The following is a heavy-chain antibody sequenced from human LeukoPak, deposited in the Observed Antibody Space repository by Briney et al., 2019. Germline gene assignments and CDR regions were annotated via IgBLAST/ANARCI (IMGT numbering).Heavy chain of an antibody. V-gene: IGHV4-38-2*02. CDR3: ARGSGIAAAGTRDY. CDR2: IYHSGST. J-gene: IGHJ4*02. Sequence: PSETLSLTCTVSGYSISSGYYWGWIRQPPGKGLEWIGSIYHSGSTYYNPSLKSRVTISVDTSKNQFSLKLSSVTAADTAVYYCARGSGIAAAGTRDYWGQGTLVTVSS. D-gene: IGHD6-13*01. CDR1: GYSISSGYY.